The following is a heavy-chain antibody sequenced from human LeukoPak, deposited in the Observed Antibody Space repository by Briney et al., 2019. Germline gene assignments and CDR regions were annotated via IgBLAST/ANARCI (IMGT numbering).Heavy chain of an antibody. J-gene: IGHJ5*02. V-gene: IGHV3-21*01. CDR2: ISSSSSYI. Sequence: GGSLRLSCAASGFTFSSYSMNWVRQAPGKGLEWVSSISSSSSYIYYADSVKGRFTISRDNVKNSLYLQMNSLRAEDTAVYYCARKSQATVMVGFDPWGQGTLVTVSS. D-gene: IGHD4-17*01. CDR1: GFTFSSYS. CDR3: ARKSQATVMVGFDP.